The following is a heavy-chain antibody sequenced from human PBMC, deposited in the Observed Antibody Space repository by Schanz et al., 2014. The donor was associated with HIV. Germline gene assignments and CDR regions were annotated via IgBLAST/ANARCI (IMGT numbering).Heavy chain of an antibody. D-gene: IGHD1-26*01. CDR1: GFTFSSYS. CDR2: RTSSGSFI. Sequence: EVRLVESGGGLVKPGGSLRLSCAGSGFTFSSYSMNWVRQAPGKGLEWVSGRTSSGSFIFYGESVKGRFTISRDNAQKSVYLQMNSLTVEDTAVYYCARLGDGGTDYIDALDIWGQGTMVTVSS. J-gene: IGHJ3*02. V-gene: IGHV3-21*04. CDR3: ARLGDGGTDYIDALDI.